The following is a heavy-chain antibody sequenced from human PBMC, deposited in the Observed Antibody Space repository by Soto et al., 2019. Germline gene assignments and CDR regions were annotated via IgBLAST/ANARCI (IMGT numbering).Heavy chain of an antibody. CDR3: ARHVPETYYDILTGYYDHYYYYYMDV. J-gene: IGHJ6*03. CDR2: IYPGDSDT. CDR1: GYSFTSYW. Sequence: GESLKISCKGSGYSFTSYWIGWVRQMTGKGLEWMGIIYPGDSDTRYSPSFQGQVTISADKSISTAYLQWSSLKASDTAMYYCARHVPETYYDILTGYYDHYYYYYMDVWGKGTTVTVSS. D-gene: IGHD3-9*01. V-gene: IGHV5-51*01.